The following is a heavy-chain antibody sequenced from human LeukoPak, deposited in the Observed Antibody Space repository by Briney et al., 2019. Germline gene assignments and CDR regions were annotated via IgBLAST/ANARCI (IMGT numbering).Heavy chain of an antibody. CDR3: ARDTVTTKKRCYFDY. V-gene: IGHV4-4*02. CDR2: IYHSGST. Sequence: SETLSLTCAVSGDSISNKNWWTWVRQPPGKGLEWIGEIYHSGSTNYNPSLKSRVTISVDMSRNQFSLSLSSVTAADTAVYYCARDTVTTKKRCYFDYWGQGTLVTVSS. D-gene: IGHD4-17*01. CDR1: GDSISNKNW. J-gene: IGHJ4*02.